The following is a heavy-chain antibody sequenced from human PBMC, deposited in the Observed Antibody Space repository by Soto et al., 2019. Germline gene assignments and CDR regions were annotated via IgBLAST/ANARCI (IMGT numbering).Heavy chain of an antibody. J-gene: IGHJ4*02. CDR2: ISGSGSRT. D-gene: IGHD3-3*01. Sequence: GGSLRLSCAASGFTFSSYAMSWVRQAPGKGLEWVSGISGSGSRTYHADSVKGRFTISRDNSKNTLDLQMNSLRAEDTALYYCAKMYYFWSGSPTYYFDYWGQGTLVTVSS. CDR1: GFTFSSYA. CDR3: AKMYYFWSGSPTYYFDY. V-gene: IGHV3-23*01.